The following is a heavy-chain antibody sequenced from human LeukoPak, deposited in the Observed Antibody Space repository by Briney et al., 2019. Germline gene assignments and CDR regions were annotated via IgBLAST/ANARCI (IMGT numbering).Heavy chain of an antibody. CDR2: MNPNSGHT. V-gene: IGHV1-8*03. Sequence: ASVKVSCKASGYTFTNYDINWVRQATGQGLEWMGWMNPNSGHTGYARKFQGRVTITTNTSINTAYMQLSSLRSEDTAVYYCARGTYDMAAEAFDIWGQGTMVTVSS. CDR1: GYTFTNYD. CDR3: ARGTYDMAAEAFDI. J-gene: IGHJ3*02. D-gene: IGHD3-9*01.